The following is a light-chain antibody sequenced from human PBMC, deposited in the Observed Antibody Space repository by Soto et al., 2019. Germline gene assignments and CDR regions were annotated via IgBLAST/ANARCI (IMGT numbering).Light chain of an antibody. J-gene: IGKJ1*01. Sequence: DIQMTQSPSSLSASVGDRVTITCRASQGISTYLGWYQQKPGKVPKSLIYSATSLKSGVPSRFTASGSGTECTLTISDMQPDDFATYYCQQYYRYPWMFGQGTKVEIK. V-gene: IGKV1-16*01. CDR3: QQYYRYPWM. CDR2: SAT. CDR1: QGISTY.